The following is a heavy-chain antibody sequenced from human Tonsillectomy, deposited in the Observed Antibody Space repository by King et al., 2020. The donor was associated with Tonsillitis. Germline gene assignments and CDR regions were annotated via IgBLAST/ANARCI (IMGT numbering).Heavy chain of an antibody. J-gene: IGHJ5*02. Sequence: QLQESGPGLVKPSETLSLTCAVSGYSVSSSFYWGWIRQPPGKGLEWIGSIYHSGSTYYNPSLKSRVTMSVDTSKEQFSLKLNSVTAADTAVYYCARDGSSGPMASWFAPWGQGTLVTVSS. V-gene: IGHV4-38-2*02. CDR3: ARDGSSGPMASWFAP. CDR2: IYHSGST. CDR1: GYSVSSSFY. D-gene: IGHD6-19*01.